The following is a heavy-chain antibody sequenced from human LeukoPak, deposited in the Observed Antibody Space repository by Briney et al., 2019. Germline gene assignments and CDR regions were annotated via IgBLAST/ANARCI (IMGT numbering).Heavy chain of an antibody. Sequence: PSETLSLTCTVSGGSTNSHFWSWIRQPPGKGLEWIGNIYTGGTTNYNPSLKSGVTISIDTSKNQLSLHLASVTAADTAVYYCTKATKWLAFDDWGRGTLVTASS. V-gene: IGHV4-59*11. CDR3: TKATKWLAFDD. CDR1: GGSTNSHF. J-gene: IGHJ4*02. D-gene: IGHD6-19*01. CDR2: IYTGGTT.